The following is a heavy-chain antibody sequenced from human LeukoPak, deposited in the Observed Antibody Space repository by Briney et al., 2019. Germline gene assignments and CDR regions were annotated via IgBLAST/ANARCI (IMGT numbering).Heavy chain of an antibody. V-gene: IGHV4-59*12. Sequence: SETLSLTCTVSGGSISSYYWSWIRQPPGKGLEWIGYIYYSGSTNYNPSLKSRVTISVDTSKNQFSLKLSSVTAADTAVYYCARVVSGSALGALWFDYRGQGTLVTVSS. CDR3: ARVVSGSALGALWFDY. CDR1: GGSISSYY. CDR2: IYYSGST. D-gene: IGHD1-26*01. J-gene: IGHJ4*02.